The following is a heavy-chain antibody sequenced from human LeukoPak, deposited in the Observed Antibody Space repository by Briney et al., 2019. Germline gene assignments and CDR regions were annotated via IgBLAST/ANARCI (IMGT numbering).Heavy chain of an antibody. V-gene: IGHV5-51*01. CDR2: IYPGDSDT. Sequence: GESLKISCKGSGYSFTTYWLGWVRQMPGKGLEWMGIIYPGDSDTRYSPSFQGQVTISVDKSISTAYLQWSSLKASDTAMYYCARRYSSSAGASDAFDIWGQGTMVTVSS. J-gene: IGHJ3*02. CDR3: ARRYSSSAGASDAFDI. CDR1: GYSFTTYW. D-gene: IGHD6-6*01.